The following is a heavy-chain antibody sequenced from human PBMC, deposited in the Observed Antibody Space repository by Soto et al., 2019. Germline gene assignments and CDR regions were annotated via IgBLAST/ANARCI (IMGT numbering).Heavy chain of an antibody. Sequence: EVQLLECGGGLVQPGGSLRLSCAASGFTFSSYAMSWVRQAPGKGLEWVSAISGSGGSTYYADSVKGRFTISRDNSKNTLYLQMNSLRAEDTAVYYCAKGRGWYVGFDYWGQGTLVTVSS. CDR3: AKGRGWYVGFDY. D-gene: IGHD6-19*01. V-gene: IGHV3-23*01. J-gene: IGHJ4*02. CDR1: GFTFSSYA. CDR2: ISGSGGST.